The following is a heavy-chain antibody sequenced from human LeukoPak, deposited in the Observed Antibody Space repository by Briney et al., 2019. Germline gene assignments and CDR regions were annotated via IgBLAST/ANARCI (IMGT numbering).Heavy chain of an antibody. Sequence: SVKVSCKASGGTFSSYAISWVRQAPGQGLEWMGRIIPIFGTANYAQKFQGRVTITTDESTSTAYMELSSLRSEDTAVYYCARNYDILTGYHRGYYVDVWGKGTTVTVSS. CDR1: GGTFSSYA. J-gene: IGHJ6*03. CDR3: ARNYDILTGYHRGYYVDV. D-gene: IGHD3-9*01. V-gene: IGHV1-69*05. CDR2: IIPIFGTA.